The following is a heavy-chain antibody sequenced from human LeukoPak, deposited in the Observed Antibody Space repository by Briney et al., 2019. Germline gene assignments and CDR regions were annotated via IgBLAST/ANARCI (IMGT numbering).Heavy chain of an antibody. CDR1: GFTLSSYG. V-gene: IGHV3-30*02. D-gene: IGHD3-3*01. Sequence: GGSLRLSCAASGFTLSSYGMHWVRQAPGKGLEWVAFIRYDGSNKYYADSVKGRFTISRDNSKNTLYLQMNSLRAEDTAVYYCAKSGDYDSQFDPWGQGTLVTVSS. CDR3: AKSGDYDSQFDP. J-gene: IGHJ5*02. CDR2: IRYDGSNK.